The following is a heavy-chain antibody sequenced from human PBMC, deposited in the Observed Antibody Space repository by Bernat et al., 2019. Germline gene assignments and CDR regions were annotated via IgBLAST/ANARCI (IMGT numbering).Heavy chain of an antibody. CDR3: ARRYNWNDARIDY. CDR1: GGSFSGYY. CDR2: INHSGST. J-gene: IGHJ4*02. D-gene: IGHD1-20*01. V-gene: IGHV4-34*01. Sequence: QVQLQQWGAGLFKPSETLSLTCAVYGGSFSGYYWSWIRQPPGKGLEWIGEINHSGSTNYNPSLKSRVTISVDTSKTQFSLKLSSVTAADTAVYYCARRYNWNDARIDYWGQGTLVTVSS.